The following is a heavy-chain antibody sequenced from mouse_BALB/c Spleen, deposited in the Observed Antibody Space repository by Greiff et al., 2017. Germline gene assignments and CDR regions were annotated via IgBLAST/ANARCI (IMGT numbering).Heavy chain of an antibody. V-gene: IGHV5-4*02. CDR3: ASLRGDY. Sequence: EVQLVESGGDLVKPGGSLKLSCAASGFTFSDYYMYWVRQTPEKRLEWVATISDGGSYTYYPDSVKGRFTISRDNAKNNLYLQMSSLKSEDTAMYYCASLRGDYWGQGTSVTVSS. J-gene: IGHJ4*01. CDR1: GFTFSDYY. CDR2: ISDGGSYT. D-gene: IGHD3-2*02.